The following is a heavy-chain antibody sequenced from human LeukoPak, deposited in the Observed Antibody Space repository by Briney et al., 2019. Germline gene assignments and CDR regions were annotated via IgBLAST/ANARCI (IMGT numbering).Heavy chain of an antibody. J-gene: IGHJ6*03. CDR3: AKDPLRLQKSNYYYMDV. V-gene: IGHV3-30*18. Sequence: GGSLRLSCAASGFTFSSYGTHWVRQAPGKGLEWVAVISYDGSNKYYADSVKGRFTISRDNSKNTLYLQMNSLRAEDTAVYYCAKDPLRLQKSNYYYMDVWGKGTTVTVSS. D-gene: IGHD2-15*01. CDR1: GFTFSSYG. CDR2: ISYDGSNK.